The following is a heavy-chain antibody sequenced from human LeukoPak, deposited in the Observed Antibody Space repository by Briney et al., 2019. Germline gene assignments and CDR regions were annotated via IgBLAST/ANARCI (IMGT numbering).Heavy chain of an antibody. V-gene: IGHV3-23*01. CDR2: ISGSGGST. Sequence: GGSLRLSCAASGFTFSSYAMSWVRQAPGKGLEWVSAISGSGGSTYYADSVKGRFTISRDNAKNSLYLQMNSLRAEDTAVYYCARDMRVPAAIDYWGQGTLVTVSS. CDR3: ARDMRVPAAIDY. D-gene: IGHD2-2*02. J-gene: IGHJ4*02. CDR1: GFTFSSYA.